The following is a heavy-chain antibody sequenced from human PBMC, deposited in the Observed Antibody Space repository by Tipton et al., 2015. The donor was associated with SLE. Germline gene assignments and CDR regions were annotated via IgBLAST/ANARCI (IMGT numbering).Heavy chain of an antibody. J-gene: IGHJ5*02. V-gene: IGHV4-61*09. Sequence: TLSLTCTVSGGSISSGSYYWSWIRQPAGKGLEWIGYIYTSGSTNYNPSLKSRVTISVDTSKNQFSLKLSSVTAADTAVYYCASQFSGYSSPWFDPWGQGTLVTVSS. CDR3: ASQFSGYSSPWFDP. CDR2: IYTSGST. D-gene: IGHD6-13*01. CDR1: GGSISSGSYY.